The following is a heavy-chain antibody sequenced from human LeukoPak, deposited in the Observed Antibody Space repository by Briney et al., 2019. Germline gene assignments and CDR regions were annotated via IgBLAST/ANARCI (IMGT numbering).Heavy chain of an antibody. D-gene: IGHD1-14*01. J-gene: IGHJ3*01. V-gene: IGHV3-74*01. CDR3: VVVVEPPDSDGFDV. CDR2: INADGSTT. CDR1: GFTFGNSW. Sequence: PGGSLRLSCAASGFTFGNSWVHWVRQAPGKVLVWVSLINADGSTTTYADSVKGRFTISRDNARNTLSLQMNSLTIEDTAVYYCVVVVEPPDSDGFDVWGQGTMITVSS.